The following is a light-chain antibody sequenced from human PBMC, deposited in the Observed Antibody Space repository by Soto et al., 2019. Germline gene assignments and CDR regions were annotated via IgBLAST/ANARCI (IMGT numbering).Light chain of an antibody. CDR3: QQYNNWLGT. Sequence: EIVMTQSPATLSVSPGERATLSCRASQSVSSSLAWYQQKPGQAPRLLIYGASTRAAGIPARFSGSGSGTEFTLTISSLQSEDFAVYYCQQYNNWLGTFGQGTKVEIK. CDR2: GAS. CDR1: QSVSSS. V-gene: IGKV3-15*01. J-gene: IGKJ1*01.